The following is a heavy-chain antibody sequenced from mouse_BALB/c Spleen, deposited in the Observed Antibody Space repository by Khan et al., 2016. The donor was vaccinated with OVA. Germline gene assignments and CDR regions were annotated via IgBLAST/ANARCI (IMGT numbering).Heavy chain of an antibody. Sequence: EVQLQESGPGLVKPSQSLCLTCTVTGYSITSDYAWNWIRQFPGNKLEWMGYISYSGSTSYNPSLKSRISITRDTSKNQFFLQLNSVTTEDTATYYCARGRYRYPFAYWGQGTLVTVSA. V-gene: IGHV3-2*02. J-gene: IGHJ3*01. CDR1: GYSITSDYA. D-gene: IGHD2-14*01. CDR3: ARGRYRYPFAY. CDR2: ISYSGST.